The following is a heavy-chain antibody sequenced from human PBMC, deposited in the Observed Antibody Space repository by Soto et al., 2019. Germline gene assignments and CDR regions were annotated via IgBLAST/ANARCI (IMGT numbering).Heavy chain of an antibody. J-gene: IGHJ4*02. D-gene: IGHD1-26*01. Sequence: QVQLVQSGAEVKKPGSSVKVSCKASGGTFSNYAISWVRQAPGQGLEWMGGIIPIFGTANYAQKFQGRVTITADESTGIAYMELSSLRSEDTAVYYCATRGRPGWELPRWGQGTLVTVSS. CDR1: GGTFSNYA. V-gene: IGHV1-69*12. CDR3: ATRGRPGWELPR. CDR2: IIPIFGTA.